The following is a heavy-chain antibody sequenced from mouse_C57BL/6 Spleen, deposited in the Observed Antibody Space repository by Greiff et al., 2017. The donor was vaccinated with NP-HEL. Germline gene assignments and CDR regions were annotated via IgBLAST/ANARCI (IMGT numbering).Heavy chain of an antibody. J-gene: IGHJ4*01. CDR2: IWTGGGT. CDR3: ARTIITAHYYAMDY. V-gene: IGHV2-9-1*01. CDR1: GFSLTSYA. D-gene: IGHD2-4*01. Sequence: QVQLKESGPGLVAPSQSLSITCTVSGFSLTSYAISWVRQPPGKGLEWLGVIWTGGGTNYNSALKSRLSISKDNSKSQVFLKMNSLQTDDTARYDCARTIITAHYYAMDYWGQGTSVTVSS.